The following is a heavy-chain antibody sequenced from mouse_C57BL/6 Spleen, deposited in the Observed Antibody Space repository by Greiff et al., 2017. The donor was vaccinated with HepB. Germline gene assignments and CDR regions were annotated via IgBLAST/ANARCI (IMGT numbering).Heavy chain of an antibody. CDR1: GFTFSSYG. CDR3: ARRVYYDYGFAY. J-gene: IGHJ3*01. Sequence: EVQLVESGGDLVKPGGSLKLSCAASGFTFSSYGMSWVRQTPDKRLEWVATISSGGSYTYYPDSVKGRFTISRDNAKNTLYLQMSSLKSEDTAMYYCARRVYYDYGFAYWGQGTLVTVSA. D-gene: IGHD2-4*01. CDR2: ISSGGSYT. V-gene: IGHV5-6*01.